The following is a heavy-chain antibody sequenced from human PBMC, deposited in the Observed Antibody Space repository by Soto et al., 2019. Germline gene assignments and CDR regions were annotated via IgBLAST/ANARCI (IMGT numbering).Heavy chain of an antibody. CDR3: ARVPDR. V-gene: IGHV4-61*01. J-gene: IGHJ5*02. Sequence: SETLSLTCTVSGGSVSSVSISTYHWTWIRQPPGKGLEWIGDIYYTESANYNPSLKSRATISVDASKKQFSLKLNSVTAADTAVYYCARVPDRWGQGTLVTVSS. CDR2: IYYTESA. CDR1: GGSVSSVSISTYH. D-gene: IGHD2-2*01.